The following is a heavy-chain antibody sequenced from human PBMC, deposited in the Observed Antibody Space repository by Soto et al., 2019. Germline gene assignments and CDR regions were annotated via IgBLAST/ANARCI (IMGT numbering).Heavy chain of an antibody. CDR2: IRGIGGST. J-gene: IGHJ6*02. D-gene: IGHD2-21*02. Sequence: PGGSLRLSCAASGFTFSIYAMSWGRQPPGKAMGWVSAIRGIGGSTYYADSVKGRLTISRDTSKNTRYLQMNSLRAEDTAVYYCANWGLRWRPFYYYRMDVWGQGTTVTVSS. CDR3: ANWGLRWRPFYYYRMDV. CDR1: GFTFSIYA. V-gene: IGHV3-23*01.